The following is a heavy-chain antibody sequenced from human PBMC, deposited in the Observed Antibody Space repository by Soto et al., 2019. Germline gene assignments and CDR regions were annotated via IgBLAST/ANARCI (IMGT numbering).Heavy chain of an antibody. CDR2: IRATSDAA. J-gene: IGHJ6*02. CDR1: GFPFSTSA. V-gene: IGHV3-23*01. D-gene: IGHD1-26*01. CDR3: GKYSGSYPVYNGLNL. Sequence: EVQLLESGGGLVQPGGSLRLSCGASGFPFSTSAMNWVRQAPGKGLEWVSIIRATSDAAYYAESVKGRFTSSRDNSKNTLYLQMNSLRAEDTAVYYCGKYSGSYPVYNGLNLWGQGTTVTVSS.